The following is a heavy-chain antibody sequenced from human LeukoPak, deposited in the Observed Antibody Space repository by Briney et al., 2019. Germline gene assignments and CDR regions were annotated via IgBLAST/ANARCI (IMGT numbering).Heavy chain of an antibody. CDR3: VLGDGSGSYYPDDAFDI. D-gene: IGHD3-10*01. CDR1: GFTFSDYY. V-gene: IGHV3-11*01. CDR2: ISSSGSTI. Sequence: GGSLRLSCAASGFTFSDYYMSWIRQAPGKGLGWVSYISSSGSTIYYADSVKGRFTISRDNAKNSLYLQMNSLRAEDTAVYYCVLGDGSGSYYPDDAFDIWGQGTMVTVSS. J-gene: IGHJ3*02.